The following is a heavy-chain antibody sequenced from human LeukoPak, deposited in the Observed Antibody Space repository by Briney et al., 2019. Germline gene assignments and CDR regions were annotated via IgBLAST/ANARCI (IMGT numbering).Heavy chain of an antibody. V-gene: IGHV1-69*13. J-gene: IGHJ4*02. Sequence: SVKVSCKASGGTFSSYTISWVRQAPGQGLEWMGGIIPIFGTANYAQKFQGRVTITADESTSTAYMELSSLRSEDTAVYYCARALLWFGEFDYWGQGTLVTVSS. D-gene: IGHD3-10*01. CDR2: IIPIFGTA. CDR1: GGTFSSYT. CDR3: ARALLWFGEFDY.